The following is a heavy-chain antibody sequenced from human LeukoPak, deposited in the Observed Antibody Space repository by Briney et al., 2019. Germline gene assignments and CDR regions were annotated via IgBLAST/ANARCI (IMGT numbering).Heavy chain of an antibody. V-gene: IGHV3-33*01. J-gene: IGHJ4*02. CDR3: ARDLGSSSLYYFDY. D-gene: IGHD6-13*01. CDR1: GFTFSSYG. Sequence: GGSLRLSCAASGFTFSSYGMHWVRQAPGKGLEWVAVIWYDGSNKYYADSVKGRFTISRDNSKNTLYLQMNSLRAEDTVVYYCARDLGSSSLYYFDYWGQGTLVTVSS. CDR2: IWYDGSNK.